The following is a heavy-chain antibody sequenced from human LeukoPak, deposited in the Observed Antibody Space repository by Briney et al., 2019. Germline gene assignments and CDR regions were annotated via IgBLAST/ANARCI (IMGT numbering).Heavy chain of an antibody. CDR3: SRQGGGYRYDA. CDR1: SGSLSTHN. D-gene: IGHD5-18*01. J-gene: IGHJ4*02. CDR2: IYYSGSP. V-gene: IGHV4-59*08. Sequence: SETLSLTCTVSSGSLSTHNWVWIWQPPGKGLEWVGYIYYSGSPNYNPSLKSRVTLSLERPKNQFSQRFGSLSDTGIAVYSCSRQGGGYRYDAWGQGTLVTVSS.